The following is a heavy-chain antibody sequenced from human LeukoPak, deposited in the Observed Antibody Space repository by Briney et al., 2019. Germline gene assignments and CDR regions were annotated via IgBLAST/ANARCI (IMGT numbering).Heavy chain of an antibody. CDR2: ISYDGSNK. J-gene: IGHJ4*02. CDR3: AKASSYGGNSEFDY. Sequence: GGFLRLSCAASGFTFGTYGMHWVRQAPGKGLEWVAVISYDGSNKYYADSVKGRFTISRDNSQNTLYLQMSSLRTEDTAVYYCAKASSYGGNSEFDYWGQGTLVTVSS. V-gene: IGHV3-30*18. D-gene: IGHD4-23*01. CDR1: GFTFGTYG.